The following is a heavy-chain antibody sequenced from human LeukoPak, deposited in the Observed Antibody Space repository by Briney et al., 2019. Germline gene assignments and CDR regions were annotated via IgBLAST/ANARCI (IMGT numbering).Heavy chain of an antibody. CDR1: GFTVSTSS. Sequence: GSLRLSCAASGFTVSTSSLNWVRQAPGKGLEWLSHITITGTLYYADSVKGRFTVSRDNAENSLYLQMNSLRAEDTAVYYCASDYGGINRDYWGQGTLVTVSS. CDR3: ASDYGGINRDY. CDR2: ITITGTL. D-gene: IGHD4-23*01. V-gene: IGHV3-48*01. J-gene: IGHJ4*02.